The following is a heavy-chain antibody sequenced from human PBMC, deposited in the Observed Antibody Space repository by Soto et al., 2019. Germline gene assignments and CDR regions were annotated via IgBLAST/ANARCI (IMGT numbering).Heavy chain of an antibody. Sequence: QVQLVQSGAEVKKPGASVKVSCMASGYTFTGYFIHWVREVPGQGLEYMGWINPNTGGTDYAQKFQGRVTMTRDTSISTVFLAMKRLTSDFTAVYYCAIVASWAARDWFDPWGQGTLVTVSS. CDR3: AIVASWAARDWFDP. CDR1: GYTFTGYF. CDR2: INPNTGGT. D-gene: IGHD2-15*01. J-gene: IGHJ5*02. V-gene: IGHV1-2*02.